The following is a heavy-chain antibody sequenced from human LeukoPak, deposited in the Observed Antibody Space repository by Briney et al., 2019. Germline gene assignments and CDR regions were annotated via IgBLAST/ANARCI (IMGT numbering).Heavy chain of an antibody. CDR2: IYYSGST. J-gene: IGHJ6*02. CDR3: ARYSTDYYYYGMDV. Sequence: SETLSLTCTVSGGSISSSSYYWGWIRQPPGRGLEWIGSIYYSGSTYYNPSLKSRVTISVDTSKNQFSLKLSSVTAADTAVYYCARYSTDYYYYGMDVWGQGTTVTVSS. CDR1: GGSISSSSYY. D-gene: IGHD6-13*01. V-gene: IGHV4-39*01.